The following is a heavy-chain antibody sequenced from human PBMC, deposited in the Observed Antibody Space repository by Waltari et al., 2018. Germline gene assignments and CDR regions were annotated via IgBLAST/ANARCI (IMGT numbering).Heavy chain of an antibody. D-gene: IGHD4-17*01. J-gene: IGHJ4*02. Sequence: QVQLQESGPGLVKPSQTLSLTCTVSGGSISSGSYYWSWIRQPAGKGLEWTGYIYTSGSTNSNPSLKSRVTISVDTSKTQFSLKLSSVTAADTAVYYCARDLDTVPFDYWGQGTLVTVSS. CDR3: ARDLDTVPFDY. V-gene: IGHV4-61*09. CDR1: GGSISSGSYY. CDR2: IYTSGST.